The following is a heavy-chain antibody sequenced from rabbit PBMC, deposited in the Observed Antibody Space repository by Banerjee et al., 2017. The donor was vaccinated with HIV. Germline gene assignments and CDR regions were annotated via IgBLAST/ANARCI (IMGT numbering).Heavy chain of an antibody. J-gene: IGHJ4*01. V-gene: IGHV1S40*01. CDR1: GFSFSSGYD. Sequence: QSLEESGGDLVKPEGSLTLTCTASGFSFSSGYDMYWVRQAPGKGLEWIACIYAGSSGSTYYASWAKGRFTISKTSSTTVTLQMTSLTAADTATYFCARGTSSSGYYSGSLNLWGPGTLVTVS. CDR2: IYAGSSGST. CDR3: ARGTSSSGYYSGSLNL. D-gene: IGHD1-1*01.